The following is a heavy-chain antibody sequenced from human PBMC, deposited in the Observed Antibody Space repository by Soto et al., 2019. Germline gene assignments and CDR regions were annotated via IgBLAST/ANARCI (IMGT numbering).Heavy chain of an antibody. Sequence: LSLTCTVSSGSISSDDYYSGWIRHPPGRDLEWIGYIYYNGRTDYNPSLKSRVIISIDTSKNQFSLNLNSVSAADTAAYYCDRDRSNSHDYFDYWGQGTLVTVSS. CDR3: DRDRSNSHDYFDY. V-gene: IGHV4-30-4*01. J-gene: IGHJ4*02. CDR2: IYYNGRT. CDR1: SGSISSDDYY. D-gene: IGHD6-6*01.